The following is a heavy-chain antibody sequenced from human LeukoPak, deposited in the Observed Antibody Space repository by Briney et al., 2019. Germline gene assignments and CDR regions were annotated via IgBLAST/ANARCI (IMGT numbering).Heavy chain of an antibody. CDR1: GYTFTSYD. Sequence: ASVKVSCKASGYTFTSYDINWVRQATGQGLEWMGWMNPNSGNTGYAQKFQGRVTITRNTSISTAYMELSSLRSEDTAVYYCARGGAPYGSGSYSNGLDYWGQGTLVTVSS. CDR2: MNPNSGNT. CDR3: ARGGAPYGSGSYSNGLDY. V-gene: IGHV1-8*03. D-gene: IGHD3-10*01. J-gene: IGHJ4*02.